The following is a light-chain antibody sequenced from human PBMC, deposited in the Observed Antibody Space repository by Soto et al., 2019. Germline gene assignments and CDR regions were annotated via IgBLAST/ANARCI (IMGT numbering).Light chain of an antibody. Sequence: SVLTQPASVSGSPGQSITISCAGTSSYVGAHNYVSWYQQYPGKVLKFLIDNVSNRPSGVSNRFSVFKSVNRAYLTISGLQAEDEADYFCTSSTSDSRYVFGTGTK. V-gene: IGLV2-14*03. CDR2: NVS. CDR1: SSYVGAHNY. J-gene: IGLJ1*01. CDR3: TSSTSDSRYV.